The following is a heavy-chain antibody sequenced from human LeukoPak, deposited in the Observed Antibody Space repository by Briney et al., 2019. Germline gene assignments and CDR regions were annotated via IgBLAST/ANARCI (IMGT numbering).Heavy chain of an antibody. J-gene: IGHJ6*02. CDR2: ISAYNGNT. CDR3: ARDSHNRHSGSYSGYYYYGMDV. V-gene: IGHV1-18*01. D-gene: IGHD1-26*01. Sequence: SVKVSCKASGYSFTSYGISWVRQAPGQGLEWMGWISAYNGNTNYAQKLQGRVTMTTDTSTSTAYMELRSLRSDDTAVYYCARDSHNRHSGSYSGYYYYGMDVWGQGTTVTVSS. CDR1: GYSFTSYG.